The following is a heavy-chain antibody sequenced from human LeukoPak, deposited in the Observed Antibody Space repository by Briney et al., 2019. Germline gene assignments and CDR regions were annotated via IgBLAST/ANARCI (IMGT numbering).Heavy chain of an antibody. Sequence: PSETLSLTCTVSGGSISSTNHYWSWIRPPPGKGLEWIGVIYYSGSTYYNPSLKSRVTISVDTSKNQFSLKLSSVTAADTAVYYCAGGYDYTSISIDYWGQGTLVTVSS. D-gene: IGHD4-11*01. CDR1: GGSISSTNHY. CDR3: AGGYDYTSISIDY. V-gene: IGHV4-39*01. CDR2: IYYSGST. J-gene: IGHJ4*02.